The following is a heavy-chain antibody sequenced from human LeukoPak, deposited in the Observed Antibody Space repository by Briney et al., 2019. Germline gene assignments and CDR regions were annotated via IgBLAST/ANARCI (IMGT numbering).Heavy chain of an antibody. Sequence: PGGSLRLSCVASGFNFSTHGMHWVRQAPGKGLVWVSRINSDGSSTSYADSVKGRFTISRDNAKNTLYLQMNSLRAEDTAVYYCARERKYDSNFDYWGQGTLVTVSS. CDR1: GFNFSTHG. D-gene: IGHD1-1*01. CDR3: ARERKYDSNFDY. J-gene: IGHJ4*02. CDR2: INSDGSST. V-gene: IGHV3-74*01.